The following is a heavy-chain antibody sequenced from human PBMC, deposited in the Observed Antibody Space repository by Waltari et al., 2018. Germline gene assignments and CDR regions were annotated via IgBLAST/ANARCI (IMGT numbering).Heavy chain of an antibody. D-gene: IGHD6-6*01. CDR2: IIPILGIA. J-gene: IGHJ6*03. Sequence: QVQLVQSGAEVKKPGSSVKVSCKASGGTFSSYAISWLRQAPGQGLEWMGGIIPILGIANYAQKFQGRVTITADESTSTAYMELSSLRSEDTAVYYCARTNLAARGSGNYYYYYYMDVWGKGTTVTVSS. CDR3: ARTNLAARGSGNYYYYYYMDV. V-gene: IGHV1-69*04. CDR1: GGTFSSYA.